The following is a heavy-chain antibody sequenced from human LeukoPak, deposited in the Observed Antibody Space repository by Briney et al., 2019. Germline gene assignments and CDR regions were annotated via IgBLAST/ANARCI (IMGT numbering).Heavy chain of an antibody. CDR2: IYSGGST. J-gene: IGHJ4*02. Sequence: GGSLRLSCAASGFTVSSHYMSWVRQTPGKGLEWVSVIYSGGSTYYADSVKGRFTISRHNSKNTVYLQMNSLRAEDTAVYYCARGPSGSYWDYWGQGTLVTVSS. CDR3: ARGPSGSYWDY. CDR1: GFTVSSHY. V-gene: IGHV3-53*04. D-gene: IGHD1-26*01.